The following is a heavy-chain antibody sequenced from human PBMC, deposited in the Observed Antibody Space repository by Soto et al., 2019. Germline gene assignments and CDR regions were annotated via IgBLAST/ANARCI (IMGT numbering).Heavy chain of an antibody. CDR2: INAGNGNT. CDR3: ARALAVPAAFDY. Sequence: QVQLVQSGAEEKKPGASVKVSCKASGYTFTGYAMHWVRQAPGQRLEWMGWINAGNGNTKYSQKFQGRVTITRDTSASTAYMELSSLRSEDTAVYYCARALAVPAAFDYWGQGTLVTVSS. J-gene: IGHJ4*02. V-gene: IGHV1-3*05. CDR1: GYTFTGYA. D-gene: IGHD6-19*01.